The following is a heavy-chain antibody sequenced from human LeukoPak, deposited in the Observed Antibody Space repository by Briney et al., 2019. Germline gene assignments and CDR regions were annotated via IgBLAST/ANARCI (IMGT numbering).Heavy chain of an antibody. V-gene: IGHV3-48*03. J-gene: IGHJ4*02. Sequence: GGSLRLSRAASGFTFNTFEMTWVRQAPGKGLEWVSYISSSGSTTYHIDSVRGRFTISRDDAKNSLYLQMNSLRAEDTAVYYCARVTYLNTWFDYWGQGSLVTVSS. CDR2: ISSSGSTT. D-gene: IGHD2-21*01. CDR1: GFTFNTFE. CDR3: ARVTYLNTWFDY.